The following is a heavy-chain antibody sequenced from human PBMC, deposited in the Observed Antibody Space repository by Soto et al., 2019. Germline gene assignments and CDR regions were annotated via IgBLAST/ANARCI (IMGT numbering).Heavy chain of an antibody. V-gene: IGHV4-31*03. D-gene: IGHD3-10*01. CDR2: IYHSGST. Sequence: PSETLSLTCTVSGGSISSGGYYWSWIRQHPGKGLEWIGYIYHSGSTYYNPSLKSRVTISVDTSKNQFSLKLSSVTAADTAVYYCARSAGGFGELLPNWFDPWGQGTLVTVSS. CDR1: GGSISSGGYY. J-gene: IGHJ5*02. CDR3: ARSAGGFGELLPNWFDP.